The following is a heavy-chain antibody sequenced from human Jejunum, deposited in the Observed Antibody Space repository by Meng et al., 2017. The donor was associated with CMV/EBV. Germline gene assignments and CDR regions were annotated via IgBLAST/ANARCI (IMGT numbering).Heavy chain of an antibody. Sequence: TCPLAGGSLHTSYCSWIRPPPGRELEWIANVYHTGETNFNSSLQRRLSSSVDMSGNHFSLRLTSVTAADTALYFCARGLGDGIDVWGQGTMVTVSS. J-gene: IGHJ6*02. CDR3: ARGLGDGIDV. D-gene: IGHD3-3*01. V-gene: IGHV4-59*01. CDR2: VYHTGET. CDR1: GGSLHTSY.